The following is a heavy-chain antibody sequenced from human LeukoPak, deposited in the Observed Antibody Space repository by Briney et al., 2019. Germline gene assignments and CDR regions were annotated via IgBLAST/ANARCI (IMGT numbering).Heavy chain of an antibody. CDR2: ISGSGGST. Sequence: GGSLRLSCAASGFTFSSYAMSWVRQAPGKGLEWVSAISGSGGSTYYADSVKGRFTISRDNSKNTLYLQMNSLRAEDTAVYYCAKDQSMIVAVITLDYWGQGTLVTVSS. V-gene: IGHV3-23*01. CDR1: GFTFSSYA. D-gene: IGHD3-22*01. J-gene: IGHJ4*02. CDR3: AKDQSMIVAVITLDY.